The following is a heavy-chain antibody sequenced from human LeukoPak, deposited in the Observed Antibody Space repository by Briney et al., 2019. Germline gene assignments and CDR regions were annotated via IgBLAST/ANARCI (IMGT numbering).Heavy chain of an antibody. Sequence: GGSLRLSCAASGFTFSSYAMHWVRQAPGKGLEWVAVISYDGSNKYYADSVKGRFTISRDNSKNTLYLQMNSLRAEDTAVYYCARSILKQWLVLPFDYWGQGTLVTVSS. CDR3: ARSILKQWLVLPFDY. V-gene: IGHV3-30*04. CDR1: GFTFSSYA. J-gene: IGHJ4*02. CDR2: ISYDGSNK. D-gene: IGHD6-19*01.